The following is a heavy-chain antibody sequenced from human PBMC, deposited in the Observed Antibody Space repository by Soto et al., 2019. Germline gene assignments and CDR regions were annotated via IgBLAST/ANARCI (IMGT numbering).Heavy chain of an antibody. V-gene: IGHV3-23*01. CDR3: AKDEGSGSYPDY. Sequence: XGCLRISFADSGFTFTSYSMSWVRQAPGKGLEWVSLISGSGYSTYYADSVKGRFTISRDNSKNTLYLQMNSLRAEDTAIYYCAKDEGSGSYPDYWGQGTLVTVSS. CDR1: GFTFTSYS. CDR2: ISGSGYST. J-gene: IGHJ4*02. D-gene: IGHD1-26*01.